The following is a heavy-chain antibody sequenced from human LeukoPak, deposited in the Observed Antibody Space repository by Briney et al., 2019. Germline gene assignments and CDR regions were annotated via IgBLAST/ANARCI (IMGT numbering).Heavy chain of an antibody. V-gene: IGHV3-7*01. CDR1: GFTFSSYW. J-gene: IGHJ4*02. Sequence: SGGSLRLSCAASGFTFSSYWMSWVRQAPGKGLEWVANIKQDGSEKYYVDSVKGRFTISRDNAKNSLYLQMNSLRAEDTAVYYCARGKPYGDYGFALGGFDYWGQGTLVTVSS. CDR2: IKQDGSEK. D-gene: IGHD4-17*01. CDR3: ARGKPYGDYGFALGGFDY.